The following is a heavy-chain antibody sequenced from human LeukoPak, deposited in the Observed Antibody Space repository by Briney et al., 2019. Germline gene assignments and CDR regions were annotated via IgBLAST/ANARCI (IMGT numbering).Heavy chain of an antibody. V-gene: IGHV4-61*02. CDR1: GGSISSGSYY. CDR2: IYTSGST. J-gene: IGHJ5*02. D-gene: IGHD3-10*01. Sequence: SQTLSLTCTVSGGSISSGSYYWSWIRQPAGKGLEWIGRIYTSGSTNYNPSLKSQVTISVDTSKNQFSLKLSSVTAADTAVYYCARGMVRGVIADPWGQGTLVTVSS. CDR3: ARGMVRGVIADP.